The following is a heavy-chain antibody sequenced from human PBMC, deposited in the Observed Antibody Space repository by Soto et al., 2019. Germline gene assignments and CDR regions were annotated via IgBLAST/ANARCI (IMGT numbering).Heavy chain of an antibody. Sequence: GGSLRLSCGVSGFTFTRYAMSWVRQAPGNGLEWVSGISGSGDSTYYADSVKGRFTISRDNSKNTLYLQMNSLRAEDTAVYYCTKGYSSGYYKLFDYWGQGTLVTVSS. D-gene: IGHD3-22*01. J-gene: IGHJ4*02. CDR1: GFTFTRYA. V-gene: IGHV3-23*01. CDR2: ISGSGDST. CDR3: TKGYSSGYYKLFDY.